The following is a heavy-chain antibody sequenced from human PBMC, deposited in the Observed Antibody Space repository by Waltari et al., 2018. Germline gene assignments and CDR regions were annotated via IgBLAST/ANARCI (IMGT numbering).Heavy chain of an antibody. V-gene: IGHV4-61*02. D-gene: IGHD3-3*01. J-gene: IGHJ3*02. Sequence: QVQLQESGPGLVKPSQTLSLTCTVSGGSISSGSYYWSWIRQPAGKGLGWIGRIYTSGSTNYNPSLKSRVTISVDTSKIQFSLKLSSVTAADTAVYYCARDRGARITIFGVVICSAFDIWGQGTMVTVSS. CDR2: IYTSGST. CDR3: ARDRGARITIFGVVICSAFDI. CDR1: GGSISSGSYY.